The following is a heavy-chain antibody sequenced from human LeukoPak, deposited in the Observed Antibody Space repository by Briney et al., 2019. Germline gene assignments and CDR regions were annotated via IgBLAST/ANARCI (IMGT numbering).Heavy chain of an antibody. D-gene: IGHD1-26*01. CDR3: ARDNGGSGL. V-gene: IGHV4-38-2*02. Sequence: SETLSLTCTVSGYSISSGYYWGWIRQPPGKGLEWIGSIYHSGSTYYNPSLKSRVTISVDTSKNQFSLKLSSVTAADTAVYYCARDNGGSGLWGQGTLVTVSS. J-gene: IGHJ4*02. CDR1: GYSISSGYY. CDR2: IYHSGST.